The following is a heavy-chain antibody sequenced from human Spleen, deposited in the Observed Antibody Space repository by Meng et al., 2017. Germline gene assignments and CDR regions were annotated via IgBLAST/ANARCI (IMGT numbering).Heavy chain of an antibody. CDR2: INPNNGDT. V-gene: IGHV1-2*06. J-gene: IGHJ4*02. CDR3: ARDEDISAAGKLFGDY. D-gene: IGHD6-13*01. Sequence: ASVKVSCKASGYTFTAYYIHWVRQAPGQGLEWMGHINPNNGDTRYAQKFQGRVTMTGDTSISTAYMELSGLRSDDTAMYYCARDEDISAAGKLFGDYWGQGTLVTVSS. CDR1: GYTFTAYY.